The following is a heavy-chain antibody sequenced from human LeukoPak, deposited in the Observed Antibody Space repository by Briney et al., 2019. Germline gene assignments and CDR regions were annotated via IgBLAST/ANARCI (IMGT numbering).Heavy chain of an antibody. V-gene: IGHV3-11*01. CDR1: GFTFSDYY. J-gene: IGHJ6*02. CDR3: ARAPEGYSGYDLQIYYYYYGMDV. CDR2: ISSGSTI. Sequence: PGGSLRLSCAASGFTFSDYYMSWLRQAPGKGLEWVSYISSGSTIYYADSVKGRFTISRDNAKNSLYLQMNSLRAEDTAVYYCARAPEGYSGYDLQIYYYYYGMDVWGQGTTVTVSS. D-gene: IGHD5-12*01.